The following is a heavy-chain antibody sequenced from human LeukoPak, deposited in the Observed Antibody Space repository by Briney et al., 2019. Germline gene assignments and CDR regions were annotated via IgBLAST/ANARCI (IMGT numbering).Heavy chain of an antibody. D-gene: IGHD2-15*01. CDR2: INPNSGGT. V-gene: IGHV1-2*06. Sequence: GASVKVSCKASGYIFPNYDINWVRRAPGQGIEWMGRINPNSGGTNYSQRFQGRVTMTRDTSISTAYMELSRLRSDDTAVYYCARERAVQGYCSGANCYINDYWGQGTLVTVSS. CDR1: GYIFPNYD. J-gene: IGHJ4*02. CDR3: ARERAVQGYCSGANCYINDY.